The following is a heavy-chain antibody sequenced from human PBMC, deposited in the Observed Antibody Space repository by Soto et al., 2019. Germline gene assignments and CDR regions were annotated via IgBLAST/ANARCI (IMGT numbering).Heavy chain of an antibody. V-gene: IGHV1-3*01. CDR3: ARDTGYTFGSLNY. CDR1: GDTFTDYA. J-gene: IGHJ4*02. Sequence: HVELVQSGADVKKPGASVTISCKASGDTFTDYALHWVRQAPGQRLEWMGWMNAGVGNTLYSQKFQGRITITRDTSASTAYMELNSLKSEDTAIYYCARDTGYTFGSLNYWGPGTLVTVSS. D-gene: IGHD5-18*01. CDR2: MNAGVGNT.